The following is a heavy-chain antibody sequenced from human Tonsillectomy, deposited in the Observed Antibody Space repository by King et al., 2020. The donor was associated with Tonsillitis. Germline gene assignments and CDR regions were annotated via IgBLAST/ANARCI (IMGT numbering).Heavy chain of an antibody. CDR3: ARVYSSGWFLGFDH. CDR1: GGSIGPNF. D-gene: IGHD6-19*01. CDR2: IYYSGST. J-gene: IGHJ4*02. V-gene: IGHV4-59*07. Sequence: VQLQESGPGLVKPSDTLSLTCGVSGGSIGPNFWTWIRQPPGKGLEWIGYIYYSGSTPYNPSLKSRVAISVDTSKNQFSLRLSSVTAADTAVYYCARVYSSGWFLGFDHWGQGSLVTVST.